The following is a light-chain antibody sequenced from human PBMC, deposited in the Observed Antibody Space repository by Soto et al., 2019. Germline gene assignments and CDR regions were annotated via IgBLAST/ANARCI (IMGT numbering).Light chain of an antibody. CDR1: QSISKY. V-gene: IGKV1-5*01. CDR3: QQYKTWWT. CDR2: DAS. Sequence: DIQMTQSPSTLSASVGDRVTITCRASQSISKYLAWYQQKAGKAPKLLISDASSLQSGVPSRFRGSGSGTDFTLTISGLQPEDSATYYCQQYKTWWTVGQGTKVDIK. J-gene: IGKJ1*01.